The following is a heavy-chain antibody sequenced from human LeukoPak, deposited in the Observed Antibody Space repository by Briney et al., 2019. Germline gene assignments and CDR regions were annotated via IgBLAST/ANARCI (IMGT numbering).Heavy chain of an antibody. Sequence: GGSLRLSCAASGFTFSSYAMSWVRQAPGKGLEWVSAISVSGGSTYYADSVKGRFTISRDNSKNTLYLQMNSLRAEDTAVYYCAERIAVAGPYFDYWGQGTLVTVSS. D-gene: IGHD6-19*01. CDR2: ISVSGGST. V-gene: IGHV3-23*01. CDR3: AERIAVAGPYFDY. CDR1: GFTFSSYA. J-gene: IGHJ4*02.